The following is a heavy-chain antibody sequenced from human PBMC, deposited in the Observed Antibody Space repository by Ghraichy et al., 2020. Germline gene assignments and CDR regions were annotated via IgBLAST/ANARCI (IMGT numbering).Heavy chain of an antibody. CDR3: FTRSYDYGDLDAFDI. V-gene: IGHV4-39*01. Sequence: SETLSLTCTVSGGSISSSSYYWGWIRQPPGKGLEWIGSIYYSGSTYYNPSLKSRVTISVDTSKNQFSLKLSSVTAADTAVYYCFTRSYDYGDLDAFDIWGQGPMLTVPP. CDR1: GGSISSSSYY. D-gene: IGHD4-17*01. CDR2: IYYSGST. J-gene: IGHJ3*02.